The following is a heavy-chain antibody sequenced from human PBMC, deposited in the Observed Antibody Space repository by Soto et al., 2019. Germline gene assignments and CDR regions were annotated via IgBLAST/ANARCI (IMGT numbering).Heavy chain of an antibody. J-gene: IGHJ4*02. CDR2: INTKTGNP. Sequence: QVQLVQSGSDLKKPGTSVKVSCKASGYTFTRNPINWVRQAPGQGLEWMGWINTKTGNPTYARDFTGRFVFSVDTSVSTAYLQIYSLRPEDTAVYFCAREVDVNYDYFDYWGQGTLVTVSS. CDR3: AREVDVNYDYFDY. D-gene: IGHD1-7*01. CDR1: GYTFTRNP. V-gene: IGHV7-4-1*01.